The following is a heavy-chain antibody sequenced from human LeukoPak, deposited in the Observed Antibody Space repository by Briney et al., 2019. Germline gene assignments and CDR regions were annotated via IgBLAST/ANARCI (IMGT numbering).Heavy chain of an antibody. V-gene: IGHV3-48*04. J-gene: IGHJ5*02. CDR2: ISSSSSTI. CDR1: GFTFSGYS. CDR3: ARVSSTSFNWFDP. D-gene: IGHD2-2*01. Sequence: PGGSLRLSCAASGFTFSGYSMNWVRQAPGKGLEWVSYISSSSSTIYYADSVKGRFTISRDNAKNSLYLQMNSLRAEDTAVYYCARVSSTSFNWFDPWGQGTLATVSS.